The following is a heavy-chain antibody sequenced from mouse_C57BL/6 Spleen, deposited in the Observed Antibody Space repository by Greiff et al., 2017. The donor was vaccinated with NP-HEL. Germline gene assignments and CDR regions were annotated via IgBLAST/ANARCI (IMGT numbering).Heavy chain of an antibody. CDR2: INPSNGGT. CDR1: GYTFTSYW. J-gene: IGHJ1*03. D-gene: IGHD1-1*01. V-gene: IGHV1-53*01. Sequence: QVQLQQPGTELVKPGASVKLSCTASGYTFTSYWMHWVKQRPGQGLEWIGNINPSNGGTNYTEKFKSKSTLTVDKSSSTAYLQLSSLTSEDSAVYYCARAGYYYGSSYGWYFDVWGTGTTVTVSS. CDR3: ARAGYYYGSSYGWYFDV.